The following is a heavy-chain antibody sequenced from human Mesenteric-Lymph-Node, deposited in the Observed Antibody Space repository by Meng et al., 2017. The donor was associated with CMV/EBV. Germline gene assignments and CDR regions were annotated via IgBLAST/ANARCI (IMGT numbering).Heavy chain of an antibody. CDR1: GLTFSSYG. D-gene: IGHD6-19*01. CDR3: AKHHGASSGWYVGDYFDY. CDR2: IRYAGSNK. V-gene: IGHV3-30*02. Sequence: GGSLRLSCVVSGLTFSSYGMHWVRQAPGKGLEWVAFIRYAGSNKYYADSVKGRFTISKDNPKNALCLQMNRRRAEDPTIYFGAKHHGASSGWYVGDYFDYWGQGTMVTVSS. J-gene: IGHJ4*02.